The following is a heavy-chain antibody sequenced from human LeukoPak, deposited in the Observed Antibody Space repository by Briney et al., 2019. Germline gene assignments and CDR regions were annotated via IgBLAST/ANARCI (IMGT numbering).Heavy chain of an antibody. D-gene: IGHD3-3*02. CDR1: GFTFNVYA. J-gene: IGHJ3*01. CDR3: AKDRENGNGIWDAFDV. Sequence: GGSLRLSCAASGFTFNVYAMYWVRQAPGRGLEWGSSIGTPDSTHYANSVKGRFTTSRDDSKNTVFLQMNSLRAEDSATYYCAKDRENGNGIWDAFDVWGQGTVVTVSS. CDR2: IGTPDST. V-gene: IGHV3-23*01.